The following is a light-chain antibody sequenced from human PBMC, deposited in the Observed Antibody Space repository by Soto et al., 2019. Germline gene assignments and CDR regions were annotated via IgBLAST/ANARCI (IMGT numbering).Light chain of an antibody. CDR1: QSIGTW. CDR3: QQYNSYVA. J-gene: IGKJ1*01. CDR2: DAS. Sequence: DMPMTESASTLSASVGYRLTITCRASQSIGTWLAWYQHRPGKAPSLLIYDASSLESGVPSRFSGSGSGTEFTLTISRLQTDDFATYYCQQYNSYVAFGQGTKVDI. V-gene: IGKV1-5*01.